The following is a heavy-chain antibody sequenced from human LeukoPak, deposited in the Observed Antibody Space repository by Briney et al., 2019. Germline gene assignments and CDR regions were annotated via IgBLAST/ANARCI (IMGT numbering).Heavy chain of an antibody. CDR3: ARPHTLDRTTKYYFDY. J-gene: IGHJ4*02. V-gene: IGHV5-51*01. Sequence: GESLKISCKGSGYSLTSYWIGWVRQMPGKGLEWMGIIYPGDSDTRYSPSFQGHVTISADKSITTAYLQWTSLEASDTAMYYCARPHTLDRTTKYYFDYWGQGTLVTVSS. CDR2: IYPGDSDT. CDR1: GYSLTSYW. D-gene: IGHD1-14*01.